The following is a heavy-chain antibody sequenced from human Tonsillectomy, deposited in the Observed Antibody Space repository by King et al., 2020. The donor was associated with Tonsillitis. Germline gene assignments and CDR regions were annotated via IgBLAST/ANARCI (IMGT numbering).Heavy chain of an antibody. Sequence: QLVQSGPEVRKPGASVKVSCKASGYTFTSFGISWVRQAPGQGLEWMGWINAYNGDTNYAQRFQGRVTMTTDTSTSTAYMELRSLRSDDTAVYYCARDLGYSSSWYRDYWGQGTLVTVSS. CDR3: ARDLGYSSSWYRDY. CDR2: INAYNGDT. V-gene: IGHV1-18*01. CDR1: GYTFTSFG. D-gene: IGHD6-13*01. J-gene: IGHJ4*02.